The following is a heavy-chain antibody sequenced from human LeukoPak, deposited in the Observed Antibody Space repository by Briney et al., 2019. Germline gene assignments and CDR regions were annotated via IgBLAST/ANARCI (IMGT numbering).Heavy chain of an antibody. Sequence: ASVKVSCKASGYTFIGYYMHWVRQAPGQGLEWMGRINPNSGVTNYAQKFQGRVTMTRDTSISTACMELTSLRSDDTAVYYCATTRVTTTRLDYWGQGTLVTVSS. CDR3: ATTRVTTTRLDY. J-gene: IGHJ4*02. CDR2: INPNSGVT. D-gene: IGHD5-12*01. V-gene: IGHV1-2*02. CDR1: GYTFIGYY.